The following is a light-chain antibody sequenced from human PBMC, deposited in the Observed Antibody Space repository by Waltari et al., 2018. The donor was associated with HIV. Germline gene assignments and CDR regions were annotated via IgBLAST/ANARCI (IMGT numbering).Light chain of an antibody. Sequence: DIQMTQSPSTLSAPVGDRVTITCRTSQSISSWLAWYQQKPGKAPKLLIYKASSVESGVPSRFSGSGSGTEFTLTISSLQPDDFATYYCQQYNSYPWTFGQGTKVEIK. CDR3: QQYNSYPWT. CDR2: KAS. V-gene: IGKV1-5*03. J-gene: IGKJ1*01. CDR1: QSISSW.